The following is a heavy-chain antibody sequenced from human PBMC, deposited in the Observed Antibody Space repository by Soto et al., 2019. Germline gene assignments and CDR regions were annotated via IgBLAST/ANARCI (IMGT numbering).Heavy chain of an antibody. CDR2: ISPHNGNT. D-gene: IGHD1-1*01. Sequence: QVHLVQSGAEVKKPGASVKVSCKASGYTFTSYGITWVRQAPGQGLEWMGWISPHNGNTDYAQKLQGRVTVTRDTSTGTTYMGLRSLSSDDTAVYYCARGRYGDYWGQGDLVTVSS. V-gene: IGHV1-18*01. CDR1: GYTFTSYG. CDR3: ARGRYGDY. J-gene: IGHJ4*02.